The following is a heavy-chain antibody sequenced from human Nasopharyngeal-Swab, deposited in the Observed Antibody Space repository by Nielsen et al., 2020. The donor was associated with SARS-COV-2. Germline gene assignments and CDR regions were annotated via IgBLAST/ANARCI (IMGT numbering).Heavy chain of an antibody. V-gene: IGHV3-23*01. CDR3: AKEVAAAIGEYYFDY. CDR2: ISGSGGST. Sequence: GVLKISCAASGFPFSSYAMSWVRQAPGKGLEWVSAISGSGGSTYYADSVKGRFTISRDNSKNTLYLQMNSLRAEDTAVYYCAKEVAAAIGEYYFDYWGQGTLVTVSS. CDR1: GFPFSSYA. D-gene: IGHD6-13*01. J-gene: IGHJ4*02.